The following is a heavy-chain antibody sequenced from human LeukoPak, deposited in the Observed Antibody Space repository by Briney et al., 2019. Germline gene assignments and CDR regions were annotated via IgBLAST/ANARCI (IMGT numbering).Heavy chain of an antibody. CDR3: ARSEYSSSSWYRTFDY. CDR1: GGSISSYY. J-gene: IGHJ4*02. Sequence: SETLSLTCTVSGGSISSYYWSWIRQPPGKGLEWIGYIYYSGSTNYNPSLKSRVTISVDTSKNQFSLKLSSVTAADTAVYYCARSEYSSSSWYRTFDYWGQGTLVTVSS. V-gene: IGHV4-59*01. D-gene: IGHD6-13*01. CDR2: IYYSGST.